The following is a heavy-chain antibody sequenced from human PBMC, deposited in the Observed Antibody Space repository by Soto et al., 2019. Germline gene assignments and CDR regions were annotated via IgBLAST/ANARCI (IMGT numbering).Heavy chain of an antibody. CDR3: GRKNGSGWYKHYYYGMDV. V-gene: IGHV4-59*01. D-gene: IGHD6-19*01. CDR1: GGSISSYY. CDR2: IYYSGST. J-gene: IGHJ6*02. Sequence: SETLSLTCTVSGGSISSYYWSWIRQPPGKGLEWIGYIYYSGSTNYNPSLKSRVTISVDTSKNQFSLKLSSVTAADTAVYYCGRKNGSGWYKHYYYGMDVWGQGTTVTVSS.